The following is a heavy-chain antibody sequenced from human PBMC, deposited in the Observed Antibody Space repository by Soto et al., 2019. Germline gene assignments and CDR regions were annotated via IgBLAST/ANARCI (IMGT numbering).Heavy chain of an antibody. D-gene: IGHD6-13*01. CDR3: ARIGSSWYYYYYGMDV. J-gene: IGHJ6*02. CDR2: IYYSGST. CDR1: GGSISSYY. V-gene: IGHV4-59*12. Sequence: PSETLSLTCTVSGGSISSYYWSWIRQPPGKGLEWIGEIYYSGSTNYNPSLKSRVTISVDKSKNQFSLKLSSVTAADTAVYYCARIGSSWYYYYYGMDVWGQGTTVTVSS.